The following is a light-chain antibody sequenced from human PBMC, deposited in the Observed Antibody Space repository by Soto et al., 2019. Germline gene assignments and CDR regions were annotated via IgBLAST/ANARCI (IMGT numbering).Light chain of an antibody. V-gene: IGKV3-15*01. CDR2: GAS. CDR3: QQYNSWLWT. Sequence: EIVMTQSPATLSVSPGERATLSCRASQSVSSNLAWYQQKPGQAPRLLILGASTRATGIPARFSGSGSGTEFTLIISSLQSEDSAVYYCQQYNSWLWTFGQGTKVDIK. J-gene: IGKJ1*01. CDR1: QSVSSN.